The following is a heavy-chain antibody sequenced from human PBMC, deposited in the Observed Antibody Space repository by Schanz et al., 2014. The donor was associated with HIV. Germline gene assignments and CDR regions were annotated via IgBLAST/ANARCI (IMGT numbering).Heavy chain of an antibody. V-gene: IGHV3-7*04. D-gene: IGHD2-8*02. CDR1: GFIFSNYW. Sequence: EVQLVESGGGLVQPGGSLRLSCATSGFIFSNYWMTWVRQAPGKGLEWVAAINGDGSITVLADSAKGRFTVSRDIAKNSLFHHMTRLRAEDTAVYYCTRAGGVYSEGAYWGPGTLVTVSA. J-gene: IGHJ4*02. CDR2: INGDGSIT. CDR3: TRAGGVYSEGAY.